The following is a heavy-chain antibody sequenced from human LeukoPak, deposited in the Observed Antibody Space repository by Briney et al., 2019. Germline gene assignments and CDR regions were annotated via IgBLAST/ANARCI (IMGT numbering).Heavy chain of an antibody. D-gene: IGHD3-3*01. V-gene: IGHV4-39*01. Sequence: PSETLSLTCTVSGGSISSSSYYWGWIRQPPGKGLEWIGSIYYSGSTYYNPSLKSRVTISVDTSKNQFSLKLSSVTAADTAVYYCARQGFLEWPRDYWGQGTLVTVSP. CDR3: ARQGFLEWPRDY. CDR1: GGSISSSSYY. CDR2: IYYSGST. J-gene: IGHJ4*02.